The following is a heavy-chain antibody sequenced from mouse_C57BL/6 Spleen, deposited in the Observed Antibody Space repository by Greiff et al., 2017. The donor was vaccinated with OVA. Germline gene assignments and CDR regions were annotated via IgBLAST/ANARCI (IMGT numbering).Heavy chain of an antibody. CDR3: ARGSSGSWFAY. V-gene: IGHV1-61*01. J-gene: IGHJ3*01. Sequence: VQLQQPGAELVRPGSSVKLSCKASGYTFTSYWMDWVKQRPGQGLEWIGNIYPSDSATHYNQKFKDKATLTVDKSSSTAYMQLSSLTSEDSAVYYCARGSSGSWFAYWGQGTLVTVSA. CDR1: GYTFTSYW. D-gene: IGHD3-2*02. CDR2: IYPSDSAT.